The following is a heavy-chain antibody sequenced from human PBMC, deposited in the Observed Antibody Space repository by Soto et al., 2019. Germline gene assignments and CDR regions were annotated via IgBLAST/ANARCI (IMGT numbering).Heavy chain of an antibody. D-gene: IGHD5-12*01. V-gene: IGHV1-46*01. Sequence: ASVKVSCKASGYTFTNYYIHWVRQAPGQGLEWVGIVNPSDGSTNFAQKFQGRVTMTRDTSTSTVYMELSSLGSEDTAMYYCARDLPLASGGSDYWGEGTLVT. CDR2: VNPSDGST. CDR3: ARDLPLASGGSDY. CDR1: GYTFTNYY. J-gene: IGHJ4*02.